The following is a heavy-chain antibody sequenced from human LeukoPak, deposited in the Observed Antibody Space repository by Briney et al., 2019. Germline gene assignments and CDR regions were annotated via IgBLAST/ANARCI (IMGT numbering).Heavy chain of an antibody. CDR3: ARRPYGSQFDY. D-gene: IGHD1-26*01. CDR2: IYYSGST. V-gene: IGHV4-59*08. J-gene: IGHJ4*02. Sequence: SETLSLTCTVSGGSSSSYYWSWIRQPPGKGLEWIGYIYYSGSTNYNPSLKSRVTISVDTSKNQFSLKLSSVTAADTAVYYCARRPYGSQFDYWGQGTLVTVSS. CDR1: GGSSSSYY.